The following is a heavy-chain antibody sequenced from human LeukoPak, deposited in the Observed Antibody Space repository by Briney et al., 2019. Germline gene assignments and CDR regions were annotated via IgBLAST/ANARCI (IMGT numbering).Heavy chain of an antibody. CDR2: INQDGSAK. V-gene: IGHV3-7*01. Sequence: GASLRLSCTASGFTFSSIWMSWVRLAPGKGLECVAMINQDGSAKYYADSVKGRFTVSRDHAKNSLFLQMNTLSDEDTAIYYCAGEPRMLAYWGQGTLVTVSS. J-gene: IGHJ4*02. D-gene: IGHD3-10*02. CDR1: GFTFSSIW. CDR3: AGEPRMLAY.